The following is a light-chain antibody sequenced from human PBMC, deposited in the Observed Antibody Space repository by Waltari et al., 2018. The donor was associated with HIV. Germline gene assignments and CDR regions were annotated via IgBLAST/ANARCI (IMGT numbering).Light chain of an antibody. CDR3: GTWDSSLSAGGV. Sequence: QSVLTPPPSVSAAPGPKVTIPCSGSSSNIGNNYVSWYQQLPGTAPKRLIYDNNDRPSGIPDRFSGSKSGTSATLGITGLQTGDEADYYCGTWDSSLSAGGVFGGGTKLTVL. V-gene: IGLV1-51*01. CDR2: DNN. CDR1: SSNIGNNY. J-gene: IGLJ2*01.